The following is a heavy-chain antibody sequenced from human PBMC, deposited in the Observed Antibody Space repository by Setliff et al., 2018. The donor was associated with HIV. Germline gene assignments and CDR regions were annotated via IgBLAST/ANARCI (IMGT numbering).Heavy chain of an antibody. J-gene: IGHJ3*02. Sequence: SETLSLTCAVSGGSISNDYWHWIRQSPGRGLEWIGYIYYTGSTNYNPSLKSRVAMSVDSSNHQFSLKLTSVTPADTAIYYCAREDGSNSHDTFEIWGQGILVTVSS. V-gene: IGHV4-59*01. CDR1: GGSISNDY. D-gene: IGHD1-1*01. CDR2: IYYTGST. CDR3: AREDGSNSHDTFEI.